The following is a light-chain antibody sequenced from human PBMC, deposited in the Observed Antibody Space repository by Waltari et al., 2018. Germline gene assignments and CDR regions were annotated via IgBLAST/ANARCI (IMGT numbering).Light chain of an antibody. Sequence: EIVMTQSPATLSVSPWERVTLPCWASPSVSSNLAWYQQKPGQGPSLLIYDAYTRAPGIPARFSGSGSGTEFTLTISSLTSEDFAIYYCQQYINWPSFTFGPGTKVDIK. J-gene: IGKJ3*01. CDR1: PSVSSN. V-gene: IGKV3D-15*01. CDR2: DAY. CDR3: QQYINWPSFT.